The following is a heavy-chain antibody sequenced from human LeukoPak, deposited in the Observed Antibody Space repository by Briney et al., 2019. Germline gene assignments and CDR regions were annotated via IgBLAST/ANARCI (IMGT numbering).Heavy chain of an antibody. CDR2: INHSGST. Sequence: PSETLSLTCAVYGGSFSGYYWSWIRQPPGKGLEWIGEINHSGSTNYNPSLKSRVTISVDTSKNQCSLKLSSVTAADTAVYYCARARSCTSCYPLPKFAYFDIWGQGTMVTVSS. D-gene: IGHD2-2*01. V-gene: IGHV4-34*01. CDR1: GGSFSGYY. CDR3: ARARSCTSCYPLPKFAYFDI. J-gene: IGHJ3*02.